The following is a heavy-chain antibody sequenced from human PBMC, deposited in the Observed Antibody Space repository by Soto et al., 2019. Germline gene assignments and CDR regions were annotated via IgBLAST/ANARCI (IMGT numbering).Heavy chain of an antibody. CDR3: AGPPHETHGF. CDR1: GGAFNNFF. Sequence: SETLSLTCEVSGGAFNNFFWVWIRQTPGKGLEWIGEINHFGQTNYNLSFGSRVSMSVDLSKNRFSLKLTSLSAADTAVYYCAGPPHETHGFWGQGTQVTVSS. V-gene: IGHV4-34*01. CDR2: INHFGQT. J-gene: IGHJ1*01.